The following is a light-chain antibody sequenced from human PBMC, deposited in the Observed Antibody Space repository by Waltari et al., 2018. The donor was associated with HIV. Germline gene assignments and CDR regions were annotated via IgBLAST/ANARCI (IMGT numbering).Light chain of an antibody. Sequence: DIVMTQSPDSLAVSLGERATINCKSSQSVLYSSNNKSYLTWYQQKPGQPPKLLIYWASTRESGVPYRFNGSGSGTDVTLTISSLQAEDGAVYYCQQYFSTPYTFGQGTKLEIK. CDR2: WAS. V-gene: IGKV4-1*01. CDR3: QQYFSTPYT. J-gene: IGKJ2*01. CDR1: QSVLYSSNNKSY.